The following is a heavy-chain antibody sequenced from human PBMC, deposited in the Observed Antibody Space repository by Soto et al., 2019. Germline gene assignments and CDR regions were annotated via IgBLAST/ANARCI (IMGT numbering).Heavy chain of an antibody. D-gene: IGHD3-3*01. CDR2: IIPIFGTA. CDR3: ARDLPFGVVHPKADYYYYGMDV. Sequence: SVKVSCKASGGTFSSYAISWVRQAPGQGLEWMGGIIPIFGTANYAQKFQGRVTITADESTSTAYMELSSLRSEDTAVYYCARDLPFGVVHPKADYYYYGMDVWGQGTTVTVSS. CDR1: GGTFSSYA. J-gene: IGHJ6*02. V-gene: IGHV1-69*13.